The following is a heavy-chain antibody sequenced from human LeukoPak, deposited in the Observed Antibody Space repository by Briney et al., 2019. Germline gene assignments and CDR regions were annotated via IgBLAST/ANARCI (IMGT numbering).Heavy chain of an antibody. CDR2: IYYSGST. V-gene: IGHV4-59*08. Sequence: SETLSLTCTVSGGSISSYYWSWIRQPPGKGLEWIGYIYYSGSTNYNPSLKSRVTISVDTSKNQFSLKLSSVTAADTAVYYCARIKADSSSCCYGMDVWGQGTTVTVSS. D-gene: IGHD6-13*01. CDR3: ARIKADSSSCCYGMDV. CDR1: GGSISSYY. J-gene: IGHJ6*02.